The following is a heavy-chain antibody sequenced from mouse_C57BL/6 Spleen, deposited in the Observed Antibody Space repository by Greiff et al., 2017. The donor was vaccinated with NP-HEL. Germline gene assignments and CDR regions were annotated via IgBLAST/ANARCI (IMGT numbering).Heavy chain of an antibody. Sequence: QVQLQQSGPELVKPGASVKISCKASGYAFSSSWMNWVKQRPGKGLEWIGRIYPGDGDTNYNGKFKGKATLTADKSSSTAYMQLSSLTSEDSAVYFCAREGLNWGDYWGQGTTLTVSS. V-gene: IGHV1-82*01. J-gene: IGHJ2*01. CDR3: AREGLNWGDY. D-gene: IGHD4-1*01. CDR1: GYAFSSSW. CDR2: IYPGDGDT.